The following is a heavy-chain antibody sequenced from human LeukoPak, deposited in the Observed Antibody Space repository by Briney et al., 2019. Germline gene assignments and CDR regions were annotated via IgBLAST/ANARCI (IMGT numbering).Heavy chain of an antibody. V-gene: IGHV1-2*02. J-gene: IGHJ5*02. CDR3: ARDRMTTLNWFDP. CDR2: INPNSGGT. CDR1: GYTFTGYY. Sequence: ASVKVSCKASGYTFTGYYMHWVRQAPGQGLEWMGWINPNSGGTNHAQKFQGRVTMTRDTSISTAYMELSRLRSDDTAVYYCARDRMTTLNWFDPWGQGTLVTVSS. D-gene: IGHD4-11*01.